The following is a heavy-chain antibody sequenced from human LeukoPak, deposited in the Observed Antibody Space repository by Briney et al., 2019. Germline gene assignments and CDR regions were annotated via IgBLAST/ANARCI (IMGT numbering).Heavy chain of an antibody. CDR2: ISGNGANT. J-gene: IGHJ4*02. D-gene: IGHD5-12*01. CDR1: GFTFSAYA. Sequence: SGGSLRLSCAASGFTFSAYAMSWVRQAPGEGLEWVSSISGNGANTYCADSVRGRFTISRDNSKNTLYVQMNSLRAEDTAVYYCASGHSGYEGFDHWGQGTPVTVSS. V-gene: IGHV3-23*01. CDR3: ASGHSGYEGFDH.